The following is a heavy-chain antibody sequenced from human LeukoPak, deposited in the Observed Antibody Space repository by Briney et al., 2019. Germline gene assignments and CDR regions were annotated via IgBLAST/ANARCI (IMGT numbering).Heavy chain of an antibody. Sequence: GGSLRLSCEASGFTSNGFMFDDFGMSWFRQGPGKGLEWVSGIDWIGANTGYADSVKGRFTISRDNGKNFLYLQMNSLRDEDTALYYCARDVAATTVAAGAFDPWGQGTLVIVTS. CDR3: ARDVAATTVAAGAFDP. V-gene: IGHV3-20*04. J-gene: IGHJ5*02. CDR2: IDWIGANT. D-gene: IGHD2-15*01. CDR1: GFTSNGFMFDDFG.